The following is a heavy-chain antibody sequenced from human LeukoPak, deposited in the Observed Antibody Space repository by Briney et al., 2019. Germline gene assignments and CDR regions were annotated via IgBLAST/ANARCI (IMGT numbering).Heavy chain of an antibody. CDR1: GGTFSSYA. CDR2: IIPIFGTA. Sequence: ASVKVSCKASGGTFSSYAIGWVRQAPGQGLEWMGRIIPIFGTANYAQKFQGRVTITTDESTSTAYMELSSLRSEDTAVYYCATHKSSSWRNNWFDPWGQGTLVTVSS. CDR3: ATHKSSSWRNNWFDP. J-gene: IGHJ5*02. D-gene: IGHD6-13*01. V-gene: IGHV1-69*05.